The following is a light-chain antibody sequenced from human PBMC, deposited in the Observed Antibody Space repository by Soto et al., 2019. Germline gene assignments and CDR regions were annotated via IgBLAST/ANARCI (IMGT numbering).Light chain of an antibody. CDR3: QQYGSSPT. CDR1: QSVSSSY. V-gene: IGKV3-20*01. Sequence: IVLTQSPGTLSLTQGERATLSCRASQSVSSSYLAWYQQKPGQAPRLLIYGASSRATGIPDRFSGSGSGTDFTLTISRLEPEDFAVYYCQQYGSSPTFGQGTKVDIK. J-gene: IGKJ1*01. CDR2: GAS.